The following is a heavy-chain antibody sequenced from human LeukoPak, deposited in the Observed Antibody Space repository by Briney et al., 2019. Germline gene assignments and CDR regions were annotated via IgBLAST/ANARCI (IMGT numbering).Heavy chain of an antibody. Sequence: PGGSLRLSCAASQSTFYSYWMHWVRQVPGKGLAWVSRVNSDVTSTSYADSVKGRFAVSRDNTKNTLYLQMDSLRADDTAVYYCAGGGFSGFDRWGQGIVVTVSS. V-gene: IGHV3-74*01. CDR3: AGGGFSGFDR. J-gene: IGHJ4*02. D-gene: IGHD4-23*01. CDR2: VNSDVTST. CDR1: QSTFYSYW.